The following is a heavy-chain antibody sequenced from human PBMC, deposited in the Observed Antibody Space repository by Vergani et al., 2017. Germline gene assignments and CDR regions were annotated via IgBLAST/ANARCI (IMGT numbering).Heavy chain of an antibody. Sequence: QVQLVQSGAEVKKPGASVKVSCKASGYTFTGYYMHWVRQAPGQGLEWMGRINPNSGGTNYAQKFQGRVTMTRDTSISTAYMGLSRLRSDDTAVYYCARDPQGGKDSSSSYAFDIWGQGRMVTVSS. CDR3: ARDPQGGKDSSSSYAFDI. CDR2: INPNSGGT. D-gene: IGHD6-6*01. V-gene: IGHV1-2*06. J-gene: IGHJ3*02. CDR1: GYTFTGYY.